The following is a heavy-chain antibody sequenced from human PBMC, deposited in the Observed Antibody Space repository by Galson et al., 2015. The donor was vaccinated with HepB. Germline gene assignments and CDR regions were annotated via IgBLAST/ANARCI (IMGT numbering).Heavy chain of an antibody. Sequence: SLRLSCAASGFTFSSYWMSWVRQAPGKGLEWVASIKQDGSEKYYVDSVKGRFTISRDNAKNSLYLQMNSLRAEDTAVYYCARSGYCSSTSCIIPAYYYGMDVWGQGTTVTVSS. CDR1: GFTFSSYW. D-gene: IGHD2-2*01. J-gene: IGHJ6*02. CDR3: ARSGYCSSTSCIIPAYYYGMDV. CDR2: IKQDGSEK. V-gene: IGHV3-7*03.